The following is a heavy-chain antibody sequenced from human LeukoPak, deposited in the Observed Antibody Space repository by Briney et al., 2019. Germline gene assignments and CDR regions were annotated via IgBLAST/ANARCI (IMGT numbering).Heavy chain of an antibody. J-gene: IGHJ4*02. CDR1: GGSISSGVYY. D-gene: IGHD5-24*01. V-gene: IGHV4-31*03. CDR2: IYYSGST. CDR3: AGGVRWLQLSYFDY. Sequence: PSETLSLTCPVSGGSISSGVYYWSWIRQHPGKGLEWIGYIYYSGSTYYNPSLKSRVTISVDTSKNQFSLKLSSVTAADTAVYYCAGGVRWLQLSYFDYWGQGTLVTVSS.